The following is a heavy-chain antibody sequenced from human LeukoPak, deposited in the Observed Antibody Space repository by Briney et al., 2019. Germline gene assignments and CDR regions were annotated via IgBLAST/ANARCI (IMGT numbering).Heavy chain of an antibody. D-gene: IGHD3-9*01. V-gene: IGHV1-46*01. J-gene: IGHJ5*02. Sequence: ASVKVSCKASGYTFTSYYMHWVRQAPGQGLEGRGIINPSGGSTSYAQKFQGRVTMTRDTSTSTVYMERSSLRSEDTAVYYCARSPPSGDILTGYLTHHWFDPWGQGTLVTVSS. CDR3: ARSPPSGDILTGYLTHHWFDP. CDR2: INPSGGST. CDR1: GYTFTSYY.